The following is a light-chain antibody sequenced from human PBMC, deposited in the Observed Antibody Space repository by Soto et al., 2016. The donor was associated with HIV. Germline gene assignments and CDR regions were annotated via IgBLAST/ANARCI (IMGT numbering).Light chain of an antibody. Sequence: DIVMTQTPLSLSVTPGQLASISCKSSQSLLHSDGMTYLYWFLQKPGQSPQLLIYEGSNRFSGVPDRFSGSGSGTDFTLKISRVEAEDVGVYYCMQSIQLRTFGQGTKLEIK. V-gene: IGKV2D-29*02. CDR2: EGS. CDR3: MQSIQLRT. CDR1: QSLLHSDGMTY. J-gene: IGKJ2*01.